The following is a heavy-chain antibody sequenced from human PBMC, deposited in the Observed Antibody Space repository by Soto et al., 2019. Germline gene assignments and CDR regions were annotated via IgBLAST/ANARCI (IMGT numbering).Heavy chain of an antibody. Sequence: QTLSLTCAISGDSVSSNSAAWNWIRQSPSRGLEWLGRTYYRSKWYNDYAVSVKSRITINPDTSKNQFSLQLNSVTPEDTAVYYCARGLSRQSSGWYEEEVSWFDPWGQGTLVTSPQ. J-gene: IGHJ5*02. CDR2: TYYRSKWYN. D-gene: IGHD6-19*01. CDR3: ARGLSRQSSGWYEEEVSWFDP. CDR1: GDSVSSNSAA. V-gene: IGHV6-1*01.